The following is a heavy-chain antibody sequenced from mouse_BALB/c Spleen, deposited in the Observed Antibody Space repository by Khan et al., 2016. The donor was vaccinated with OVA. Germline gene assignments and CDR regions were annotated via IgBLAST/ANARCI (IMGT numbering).Heavy chain of an antibody. J-gene: IGHJ2*01. D-gene: IGHD2-3*01. V-gene: IGHV5-17*02. CDR2: ISSGSSTI. CDR3: ARTGYYDCDY. CDR1: GFTFSGFG. Sequence: EVELVESGGGLVQPGGSRKLSCAASGFTFSGFGMHWVRQAPEKGLEWVAYISSGSSTIYYADTVKGRFTISRDNPKNTLFLQMASLRSEDTAMYYCARTGYYDCDYWGQGTTLTVSS.